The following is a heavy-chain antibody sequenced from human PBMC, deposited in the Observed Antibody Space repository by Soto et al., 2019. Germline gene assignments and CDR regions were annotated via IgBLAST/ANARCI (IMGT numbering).Heavy chain of an antibody. J-gene: IGHJ4*02. Sequence: QVRLVQSGGGVVQPGRSLTLSCAASGYSITNHGMHWVRQAPGKGLEWVALIWAHGTDQYYADSVKGRFAVSRDTSTNKVYLRMNRLRAADTAKYYCGKDIGSGSIDYWGQGTLVTVSS. V-gene: IGHV3-33*06. D-gene: IGHD1-1*01. CDR3: GKDIGSGSIDY. CDR2: IWAHGTDQ. CDR1: GYSITNHG.